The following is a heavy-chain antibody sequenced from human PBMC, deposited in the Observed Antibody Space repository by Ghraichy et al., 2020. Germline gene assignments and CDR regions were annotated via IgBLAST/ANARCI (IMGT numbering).Heavy chain of an antibody. V-gene: IGHV4-34*01. D-gene: IGHD2-2*01. J-gene: IGHJ6*03. CDR1: GGSFSGYY. CDR2: INHSGST. CDR3: ARGLGYCSSTSCPTLYYMDV. Sequence: SETLSLTCAVYGGSFSGYYWSWIRQHPGKGLEWIGEINHSGSTNYNPSLKSRVTISVDTSKNQFSLKLSSVTAADTAVYYCARGLGYCSSTSCPTLYYMDVWGKGTTVTVSS.